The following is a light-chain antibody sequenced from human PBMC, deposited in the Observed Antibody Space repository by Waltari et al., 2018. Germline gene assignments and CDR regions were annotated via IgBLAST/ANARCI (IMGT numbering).Light chain of an antibody. J-gene: IGLJ1*01. CDR3: QVWDHSGIDTYV. Sequence: SYVLTQPPSVSVAPGKTAKVTCGGHNVGRKRAHWCQQRPGQAPVLVISNNSDRPSGIPERFSGSNSENTATLTISRVEAGDEADYYCQVWDHSGIDTYVFGAGTKVTVL. CDR1: NVGRKR. CDR2: NNS. V-gene: IGLV3-21*04.